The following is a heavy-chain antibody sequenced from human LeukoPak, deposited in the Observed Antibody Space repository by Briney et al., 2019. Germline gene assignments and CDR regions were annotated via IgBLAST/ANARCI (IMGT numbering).Heavy chain of an antibody. Sequence: ASVKVSCKASGYTFTSYGISWVRQAPGQGLEWMGWISAYNGNTNYAQKLQGRVTMTTDTSTSTVYMELSSLRSEDTAVYYCARDERIPARGGGDYWGQGTLVTVSS. CDR3: ARDERIPARGGGDY. J-gene: IGHJ4*02. CDR1: GYTFTSYG. V-gene: IGHV1-18*01. D-gene: IGHD6-6*01. CDR2: ISAYNGNT.